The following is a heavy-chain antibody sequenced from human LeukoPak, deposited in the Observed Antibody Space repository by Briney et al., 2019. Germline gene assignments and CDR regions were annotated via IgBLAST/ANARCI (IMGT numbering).Heavy chain of an antibody. V-gene: IGHV4-30-4*01. D-gene: IGHD3-10*01. Sequence: SETLSLTCTVSVGSINSGDYYWSWIRQPPGKGLEWIGNIYYSGTTYYSPSLKSRVSLSVDTSKNQFSLKLSSVTAADTAVYYCARGKVRFGEFTGAGYFDYWGQGTLVTVSS. CDR1: VGSINSGDYY. CDR3: ARGKVRFGEFTGAGYFDY. CDR2: IYYSGTT. J-gene: IGHJ4*02.